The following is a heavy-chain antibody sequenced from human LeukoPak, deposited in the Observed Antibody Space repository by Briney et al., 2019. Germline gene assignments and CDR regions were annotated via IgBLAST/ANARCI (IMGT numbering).Heavy chain of an antibody. J-gene: IGHJ5*02. Sequence: PSETLSLTCTVSGGSISSSSYYWGWIRQPPGKGLEWNGIIYYSGTTYYNPSLKSRLTISVNTSKNQFSLKLSSVTATDTAVYYCARRGYCSSTSCYEYWFDPWGQGTLVTASS. V-gene: IGHV4-39*01. CDR2: IYYSGTT. CDR1: GGSISSSSYY. D-gene: IGHD2-2*01. CDR3: ARRGYCSSTSCYEYWFDP.